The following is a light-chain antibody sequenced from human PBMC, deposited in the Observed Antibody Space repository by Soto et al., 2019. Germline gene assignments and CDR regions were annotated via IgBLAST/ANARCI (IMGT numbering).Light chain of an antibody. J-gene: IGKJ5*01. Sequence: DIQMTQSPSTLSASVGDRVTITCRASQSISYWLAWYQQKPGKAPKLLIYKASSLESGVPSRFSGSGSGTEFTLTISSLQPDDFATYYCQQYHSYPLAFGQGTRLAIK. V-gene: IGKV1-5*03. CDR3: QQYHSYPLA. CDR1: QSISYW. CDR2: KAS.